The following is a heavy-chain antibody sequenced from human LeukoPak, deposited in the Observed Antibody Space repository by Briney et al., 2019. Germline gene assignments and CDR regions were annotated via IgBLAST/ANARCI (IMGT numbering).Heavy chain of an antibody. CDR2: ISAYNGNT. V-gene: IGHV1-18*01. CDR1: GYTFTSYG. CDR3: ARDRVGELLSRY. D-gene: IGHD3-10*01. J-gene: IGHJ4*02. Sequence: ASVKVSCKASGYTFTSYGISWVRQAPGQGLEWMGWISAYNGNTNYAQKLQGRVTMTTDTSTSTAHMELRSLRSDDTAVYYCARDRVGELLSRYWGQGTLVTVSS.